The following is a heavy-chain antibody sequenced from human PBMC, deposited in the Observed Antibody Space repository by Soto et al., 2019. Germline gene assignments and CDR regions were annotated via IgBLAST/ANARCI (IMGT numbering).Heavy chain of an antibody. CDR1: GGSISSSSYY. V-gene: IGHV4-39*07. Sequence: SETLSPTCTVSGGSISSSSYYWGWIRQPPGKGLEWIGSIYYSGSTNYNPSLKSRVTISVDTSKNQFSLKLSSVTAADTAVYYCARDRTYYYGSGSYYSIYGMDVWGQGTTVTVS. CDR2: IYYSGST. CDR3: ARDRTYYYGSGSYYSIYGMDV. D-gene: IGHD3-10*01. J-gene: IGHJ6*02.